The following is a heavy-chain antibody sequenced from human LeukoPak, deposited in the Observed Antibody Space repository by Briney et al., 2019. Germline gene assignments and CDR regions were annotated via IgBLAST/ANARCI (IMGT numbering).Heavy chain of an antibody. J-gene: IGHJ4*02. Sequence: SETLSLTCTVSGGSISSYYWSWIRQPPGKGLEWIGYIYYSGSTNYNPSLKSRVTISEDTSKNQFSLKLSSVTAADTAVYYCARDRDSSGWNDYWGQGTLVTVSS. CDR2: IYYSGST. V-gene: IGHV4-59*01. CDR1: GGSISSYY. CDR3: ARDRDSSGWNDY. D-gene: IGHD6-19*01.